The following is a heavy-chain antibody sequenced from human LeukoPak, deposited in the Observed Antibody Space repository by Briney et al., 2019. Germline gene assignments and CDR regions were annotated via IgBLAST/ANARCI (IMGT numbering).Heavy chain of an antibody. CDR3: ARGPWAYFDY. CDR2: IYYDGST. D-gene: IGHD7-27*01. CDR1: GGSIRSYY. Sequence: SETLSLTCTVSGGSIRSYYRNWIRQPPGKGLEWIGYIYYDGSTNYNPSLKSRVTISLDTSKNQFSMKLNSVTAADTAVYYCARGPWAYFDYWGQGTLVSVSS. J-gene: IGHJ4*02. V-gene: IGHV4-59*01.